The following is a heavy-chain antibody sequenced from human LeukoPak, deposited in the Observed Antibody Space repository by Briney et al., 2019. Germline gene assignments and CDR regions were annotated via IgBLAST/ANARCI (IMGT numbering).Heavy chain of an antibody. V-gene: IGHV3-30*02. CDR3: AKVATFDYDFWSGYYTY. D-gene: IGHD3-3*01. CDR2: IRYDGSNK. Sequence: PGGSLRLSCAASGFTFSSYGMHWVRQAPGKGLEWVTFIRYDGSNKYYADSVKGRFTISRDNSKNTLYLQMNSLRAEDTAVYYCAKVATFDYDFWSGYYTYWGQGTLVTVSS. CDR1: GFTFSSYG. J-gene: IGHJ4*02.